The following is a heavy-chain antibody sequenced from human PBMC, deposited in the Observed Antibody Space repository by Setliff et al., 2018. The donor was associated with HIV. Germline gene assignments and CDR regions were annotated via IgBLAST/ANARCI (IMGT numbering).Heavy chain of an antibody. Sequence: SETLSLTCTVSGGSITSGGYNWIWIRQHPEKGLEWIGYVDFGFRRYYNPSLKRQVILSVYTPKNQFSLTFNSVTAADTAVYYCATDRGGRYLDYWGQGAPVTVSS. CDR1: GGSITSGGYN. D-gene: IGHD6-19*01. CDR3: ATDRGGRYLDY. J-gene: IGHJ4*02. V-gene: IGHV4-31*01. CDR2: VDFGFRR.